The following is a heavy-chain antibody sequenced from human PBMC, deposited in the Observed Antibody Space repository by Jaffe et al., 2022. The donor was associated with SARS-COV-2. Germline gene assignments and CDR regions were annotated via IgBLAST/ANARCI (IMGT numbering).Heavy chain of an antibody. J-gene: IGHJ6*02. CDR3: ARDELQEPDYYYYYGMDV. CDR1: GYTFTSYG. Sequence: QVQLVQSGAEVKKPGASVKVSCKASGYTFTSYGISWVRQAPGQGLEWMGWISAYNGNTNYAQKLQGRVTMTTDTSTSTAYMELRSLRSDDTAVYYCARDELQEPDYYYYYGMDVWGQGTTVTVSS. D-gene: IGHD4-4*01. V-gene: IGHV1-18*01. CDR2: ISAYNGNT.